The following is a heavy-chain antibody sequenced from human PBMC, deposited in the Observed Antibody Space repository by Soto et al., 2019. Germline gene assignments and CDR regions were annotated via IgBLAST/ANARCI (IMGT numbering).Heavy chain of an antibody. V-gene: IGHV1-18*04. CDR3: ARVILYYYDSSDSAFDI. CDR2: ISPYNGKT. CDR1: GYTFTSYG. D-gene: IGHD3-22*01. J-gene: IGHJ3*02. Sequence: ASVKVSCKASGYTFTSYGLSWVRQAPGQGLEWMGWISPYNGKTEHSPKFHDRVTMTTDTSTSTAYMELRSLRSDDTAVYYCARVILYYYDSSDSAFDIWGQGTMVTVS.